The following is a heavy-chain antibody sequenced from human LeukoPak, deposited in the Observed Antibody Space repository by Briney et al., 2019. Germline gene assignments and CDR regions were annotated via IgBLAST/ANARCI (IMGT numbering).Heavy chain of an antibody. CDR3: ARVVVDTAMVLPIYYYYGMDV. CDR1: GYTFTSYG. J-gene: IGHJ6*02. V-gene: IGHV1-18*01. CDR2: ISAYNGNT. D-gene: IGHD5-18*01. Sequence: ASVKVSCKASGYTFTSYGISWVRQAPGQGLEWMGWISAYNGNTNYAQKLQGRVTMTTDTSTSTAYMELRNLRSDDTAVYYCARVVVDTAMVLPIYYYYGMDVWGQGTTVTVSS.